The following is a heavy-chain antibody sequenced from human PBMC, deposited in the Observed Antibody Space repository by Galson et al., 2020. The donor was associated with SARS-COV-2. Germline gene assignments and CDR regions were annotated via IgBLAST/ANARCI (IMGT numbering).Heavy chain of an antibody. J-gene: IGHJ5*02. CDR3: ARPSSSDFWGPQGWFDP. D-gene: IGHD3-3*01. Sequence: GESLKLSCKGSGYSFTSYWIGWVRQMPGKGLEWMRIIYPGDPDTRYSPSFQGQVTIPADKSISTAYLQWSSLKASDTAMYYCARPSSSDFWGPQGWFDPWGQGTLVTVSS. V-gene: IGHV5-51*01. CDR2: IYPGDPDT. CDR1: GYSFTSYW.